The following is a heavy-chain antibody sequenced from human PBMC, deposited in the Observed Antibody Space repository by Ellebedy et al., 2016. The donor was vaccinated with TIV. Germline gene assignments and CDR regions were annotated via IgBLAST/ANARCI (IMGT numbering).Heavy chain of an antibody. CDR1: GFTFSSYA. V-gene: IGHV3-48*04. J-gene: IGHJ6*02. CDR3: GRAREPGPFAYYYYGMDV. D-gene: IGHD1-1*01. Sequence: GESLKISCAASGFTFSSYAVSWVRQAPGKGLEWVSYITNTGHTIYYADSVKGRFTVARDNANKSLHLQMNNLRGDDTAVYYCGRAREPGPFAYYYYGMDVWGQGTTVTVSS. CDR2: ITNTGHTI.